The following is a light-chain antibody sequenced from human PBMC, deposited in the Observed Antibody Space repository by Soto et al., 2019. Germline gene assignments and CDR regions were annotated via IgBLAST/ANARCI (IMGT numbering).Light chain of an antibody. CDR1: SSDIVGYNY. V-gene: IGLV2-14*01. CDR3: SPSTSSGTPPV. CDR2: EVS. J-gene: IGLJ1*01. Sequence: SALTQPASVSGSPGQSITVSCSGTSSDIVGYNYVSWYQQHPGKAPKLMIYEVSNRPSGVSDRFSGSKFGNTASLTISGLQAEDEIDYCCSPSTSSGTPPVLGTGT.